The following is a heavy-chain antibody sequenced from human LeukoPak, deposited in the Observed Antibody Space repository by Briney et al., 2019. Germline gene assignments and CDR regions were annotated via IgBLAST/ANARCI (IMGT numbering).Heavy chain of an antibody. V-gene: IGHV1-69*05. J-gene: IGHJ6*03. CDR2: IIPIFGTA. Sequence: ASVKVSCKASGGTFSSYAISWVRQAPGQGLEWMGGIIPIFGTANSAQKLQGRVTITTDESTSTAYMELSSMRSEDTAVYYCARGFLYGSGSYYNFLAFGGTNNYYYYYMDVWGKGTTVTVSS. D-gene: IGHD3-10*01. CDR1: GGTFSSYA. CDR3: ARGFLYGSGSYYNFLAFGGTNNYYYYYMDV.